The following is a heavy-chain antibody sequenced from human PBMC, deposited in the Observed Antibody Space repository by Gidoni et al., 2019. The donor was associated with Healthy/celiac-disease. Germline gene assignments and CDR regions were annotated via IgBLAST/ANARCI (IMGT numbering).Heavy chain of an antibody. CDR3: ARDVTGDPYYYYMDV. J-gene: IGHJ6*03. Sequence: EVKKPGASVTGSCKASGYTFTGYYMHWVRQAPGQGLEWMGWINPNSGGTNYAQKLQGRVTMTRDTSISTAYMELSRLRSDDTAVYYCARDVTGDPYYYYMDVWGKGTTVTVSS. D-gene: IGHD7-27*01. CDR2: INPNSGGT. V-gene: IGHV1-2*02. CDR1: GYTFTGYY.